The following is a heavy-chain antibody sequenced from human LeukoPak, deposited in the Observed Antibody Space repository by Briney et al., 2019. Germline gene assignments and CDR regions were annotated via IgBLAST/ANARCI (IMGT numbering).Heavy chain of an antibody. D-gene: IGHD5-24*01. Sequence: SETLSLTCTVSGGSISSYYWSWSRQPPGKGLEWIGYIYYSGSTNYNPSLKSRVTISVDTSKNQFSLKLSSVTAADTAVYYCARGGDGYKWSYFDYWGQGTLVTVSS. CDR2: IYYSGST. V-gene: IGHV4-59*01. J-gene: IGHJ4*02. CDR3: ARGGDGYKWSYFDY. CDR1: GGSISSYY.